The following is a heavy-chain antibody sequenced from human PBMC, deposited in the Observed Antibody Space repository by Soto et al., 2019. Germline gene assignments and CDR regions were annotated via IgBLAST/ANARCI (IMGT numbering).Heavy chain of an antibody. J-gene: IGHJ4*02. Sequence: LRLSCAASGFTFSDYYMSWIRQAPGKGLEWVSYISTSGTTIYYADSVKGRFTISRDNAKSSLYLQMNSLRADDTAVYYCARVPTFKEWLLPSGYFDYWGQGTLVTVSS. CDR2: ISTSGTTI. D-gene: IGHD3-3*02. V-gene: IGHV3-11*01. CDR1: GFTFSDYY. CDR3: ARVPTFKEWLLPSGYFDY.